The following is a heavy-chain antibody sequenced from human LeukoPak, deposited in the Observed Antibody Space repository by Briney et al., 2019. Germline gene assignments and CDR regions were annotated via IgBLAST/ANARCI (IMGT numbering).Heavy chain of an antibody. CDR2: IPSDGSDN. CDR3: AKGLGDYDDFRLGY. CDR1: VFTFSTYG. D-gene: IGHD4-17*01. Sequence: GGSLRLSCAASVFTFSTYGFHWVRQAPGKGREWVAFIPSDGSDNYYANYVKGRFTISRDNSKNTLYLQMNSLRSEDTAVYYCAKGLGDYDDFRLGYWGQGTLVTVSS. V-gene: IGHV3-30*02. J-gene: IGHJ4*02.